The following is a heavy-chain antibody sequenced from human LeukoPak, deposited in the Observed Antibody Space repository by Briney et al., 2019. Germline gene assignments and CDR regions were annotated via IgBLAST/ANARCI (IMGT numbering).Heavy chain of an antibody. CDR1: GFTFSSYA. CDR2: ISSNGGST. J-gene: IGHJ5*02. D-gene: IGHD3-22*01. Sequence: PGGSLRLSCAASGFTFSSYAMHWVRQPPGKGLEYVSAISSNGGSTYYANSVKGRFTISRDTSKNTLYLQMGSLRAEDMAVYYCTRGVNYYDSSGYYLNWFDPWGQGTLVTVSS. V-gene: IGHV3-64*01. CDR3: TRGVNYYDSSGYYLNWFDP.